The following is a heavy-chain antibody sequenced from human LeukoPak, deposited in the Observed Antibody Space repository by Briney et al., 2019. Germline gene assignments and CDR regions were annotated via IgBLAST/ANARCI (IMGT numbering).Heavy chain of an antibody. V-gene: IGHV3-23*01. D-gene: IGHD1-26*01. J-gene: IGHJ3*02. Sequence: PGGSLRLSCAASGFTFSSYGMGWVRQAPGKGLEWVSAISGSGGSTYYADSVKGRFTISRDNSKNTLYLLMNSLRAEDTAVYYCAKGFTSIVGATGGRLGAFDIWGQGTMVTVSS. CDR3: AKGFTSIVGATGGRLGAFDI. CDR1: GFTFSSYG. CDR2: ISGSGGST.